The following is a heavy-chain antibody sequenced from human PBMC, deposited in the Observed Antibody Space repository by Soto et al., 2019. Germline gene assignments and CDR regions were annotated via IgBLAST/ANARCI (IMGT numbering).Heavy chain of an antibody. CDR2: ISDSGST. Sequence: EVQLLESGGRLVQPGGSLRLSCAVSGFTFSNYAMNWVRQAPGKGLEWVSTISDSGSTYYADSVKVRFTLSRDNSKNTMYLQMSCLRAEDTAVYVCAKCVDVPNCTITRSLFYLDYWGQGALVTVSS. V-gene: IGHV3-23*01. D-gene: IGHD2-8*01. CDR3: AKCVDVPNCTITRSLFYLDY. CDR1: GFTFSNYA. J-gene: IGHJ4*02.